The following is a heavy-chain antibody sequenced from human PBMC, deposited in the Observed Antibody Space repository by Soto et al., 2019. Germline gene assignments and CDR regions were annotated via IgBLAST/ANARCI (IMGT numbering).Heavy chain of an antibody. J-gene: IGHJ2*01. CDR2: IIPILGIA. Sequence: QVPLVQSGAEVKKPGSSVKVSCKASGGTFSSYTISWVRQAPGQGLEWMGRIIPILGIANYAQKFQGRVTITADKSTSTAYMELSSLRSEDTAVYYCARDHGYYGSGSYPVGSSWYFDLWGRGTLVTVSS. D-gene: IGHD3-10*01. V-gene: IGHV1-69*08. CDR1: GGTFSSYT. CDR3: ARDHGYYGSGSYPVGSSWYFDL.